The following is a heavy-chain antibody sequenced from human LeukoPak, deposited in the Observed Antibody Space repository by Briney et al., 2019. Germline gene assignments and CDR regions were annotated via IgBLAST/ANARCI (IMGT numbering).Heavy chain of an antibody. CDR2: IYHSGST. CDR1: GYSISSGYY. Sequence: SETLSLTCTVSGYSISSGYYWGWIRQPPGKGLEWIGSIYHSGSTYYNPSLKSRVTISVDTSKNQFSLKLSSVTAADTAVYYCARAGVQEYSSSWYRRSGENYYYYMDVWGKGTTVTVSS. D-gene: IGHD6-13*01. V-gene: IGHV4-38-2*02. J-gene: IGHJ6*03. CDR3: ARAGVQEYSSSWYRRSGENYYYYMDV.